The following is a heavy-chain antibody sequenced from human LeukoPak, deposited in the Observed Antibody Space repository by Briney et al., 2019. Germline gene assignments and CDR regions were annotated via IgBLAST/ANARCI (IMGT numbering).Heavy chain of an antibody. CDR2: IYYSGST. Sequence: PSETLSLTCTVSGGSISSYYWSWIRQPPGKGLEWIGYIYYSGSTNYNPSLKSRVTISVDTSKNQFSLKLSSVTAADTAVYYCARDRDYYDSRIFDYWGQGTLVTVSS. CDR3: ARDRDYYDSRIFDY. D-gene: IGHD3-22*01. CDR1: GGSISSYY. J-gene: IGHJ4*02. V-gene: IGHV4-59*01.